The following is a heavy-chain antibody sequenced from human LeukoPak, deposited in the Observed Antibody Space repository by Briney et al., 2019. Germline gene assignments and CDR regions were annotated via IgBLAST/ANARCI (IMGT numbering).Heavy chain of an antibody. CDR3: AAAYCGGDCYSDNHYYFMDL. V-gene: IGHV3-53*01. J-gene: IGHJ6*03. CDR1: GFSVSNNY. Sequence: GGSLRLSCAASGFSVSNNYMSWVRLSPGKGLEWVSAMYITGSTHYADSVKGRFTISRDNSKNALNLQMDSLRVEDPAVHYCAAAYCGGDCYSDNHYYFMDLWGKGTTVTVSS. D-gene: IGHD2-21*02. CDR2: MYITGST.